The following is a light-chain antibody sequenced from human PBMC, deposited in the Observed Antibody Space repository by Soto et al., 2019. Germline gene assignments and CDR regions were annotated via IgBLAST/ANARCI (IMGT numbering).Light chain of an antibody. Sequence: DIQMTHSPSTLSASVGDRVTITFRSSQSISSWLAWYQQKPGKAPKLLIYKASSLESGVPSRFSGSGSGTEFSLTISSLQPDDFATYYCQQYNSFPTFGQGTKVDIK. J-gene: IGKJ1*01. CDR1: QSISSW. V-gene: IGKV1-5*03. CDR3: QQYNSFPT. CDR2: KAS.